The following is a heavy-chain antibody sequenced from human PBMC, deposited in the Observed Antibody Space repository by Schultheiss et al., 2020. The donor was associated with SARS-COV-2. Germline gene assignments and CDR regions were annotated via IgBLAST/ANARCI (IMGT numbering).Heavy chain of an antibody. D-gene: IGHD6-19*01. CDR2: IIPNSGGT. CDR1: GGTFSSYA. J-gene: IGHJ5*02. Sequence: ASVKVSCKASGGTFSSYAISWVRQAPGQGLEWMGRIIPNSGGTNYAQKFQGWVTITRDTSASTAYMELSSLRSEDTAVYYCAREGAAVAGTGGSWFDPWGQGTLVTVSS. V-gene: IGHV1-2*04. CDR3: AREGAAVAGTGGSWFDP.